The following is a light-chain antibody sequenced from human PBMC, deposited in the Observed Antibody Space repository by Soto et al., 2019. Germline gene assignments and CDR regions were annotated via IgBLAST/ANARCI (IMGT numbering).Light chain of an antibody. Sequence: DIVMTQSPLSLPVTPGEPASISCRSSQSLLHSNGYNYLDWYLQKPGQSPQLLIYLGSNPASGVPDRFSGSGSGTDFTLKISRVEAEDVGVYYCMQALQTPYTFGQGTKLEIK. CDR3: MQALQTPYT. J-gene: IGKJ2*01. CDR2: LGS. CDR1: QSLLHSNGYNY. V-gene: IGKV2-28*01.